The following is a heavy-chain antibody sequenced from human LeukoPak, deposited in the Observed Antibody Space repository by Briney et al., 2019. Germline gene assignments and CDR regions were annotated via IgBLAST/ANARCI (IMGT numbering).Heavy chain of an antibody. Sequence: GGSLRLSCAASGFTFSSYAMSWVRQAPGKGLEWVSAISGSGGSTHYADSVKGRFTISRDNSKNTLYLQMNSLRAEDTAVYYCASRDIVVVTAIWNDAFDIWGQGTMVTVSS. D-gene: IGHD2-21*02. CDR3: ASRDIVVVTAIWNDAFDI. CDR2: ISGSGGST. J-gene: IGHJ3*02. V-gene: IGHV3-23*01. CDR1: GFTFSSYA.